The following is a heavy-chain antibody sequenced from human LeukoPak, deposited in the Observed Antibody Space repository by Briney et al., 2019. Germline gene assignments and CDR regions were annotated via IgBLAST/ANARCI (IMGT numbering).Heavy chain of an antibody. D-gene: IGHD4-17*01. J-gene: IGHJ6*03. Sequence: ASVKVSCKASGYTFTSYAMNWVRQAPGQGLEWMGWINTNTGNPTYAQGFTGRFVFSLGTSVSTAYLQISSLKAEDTAVYYCASNPFYGDYAEYYYYYMDVWGKGTTVTVSS. CDR2: INTNTGNP. CDR3: ASNPFYGDYAEYYYYYMDV. V-gene: IGHV7-4-1*02. CDR1: GYTFTSYA.